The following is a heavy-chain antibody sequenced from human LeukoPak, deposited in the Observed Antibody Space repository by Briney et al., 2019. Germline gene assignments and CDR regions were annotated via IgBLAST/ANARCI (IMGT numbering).Heavy chain of an antibody. CDR2: IYWDDDK. CDR3: AHSGSYGIDIVATSDFDY. J-gene: IGHJ4*02. V-gene: IGHV2-5*02. Sequence: ESGPTLVNPTQTLTLTCTFSGFSLSTSGVGVGWIRQPPGKALEWLALIYWDDDKRYSPSLKSRLTITKDTSKNQVVLTMTNMDPVDTATYYCAHSGSYGIDIVATSDFDYWGQGTLVTVSS. D-gene: IGHD5-12*01. CDR1: GFSLSTSGVG.